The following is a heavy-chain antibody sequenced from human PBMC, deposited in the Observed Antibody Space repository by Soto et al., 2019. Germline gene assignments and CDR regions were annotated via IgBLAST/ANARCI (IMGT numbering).Heavy chain of an antibody. Sequence: ASVKVSCKASGYTFTGYYMHWVRQAPGQGLEWMGWINPTSGGTNYAQKFQGWVTMTRDTSISTAYMELSRLRSDDTAMYYCARHTRTSSGWYGLDAFDIWGQGTMVTVSS. CDR1: GYTFTGYY. D-gene: IGHD6-19*01. V-gene: IGHV1-2*04. CDR2: INPTSGGT. J-gene: IGHJ3*02. CDR3: ARHTRTSSGWYGLDAFDI.